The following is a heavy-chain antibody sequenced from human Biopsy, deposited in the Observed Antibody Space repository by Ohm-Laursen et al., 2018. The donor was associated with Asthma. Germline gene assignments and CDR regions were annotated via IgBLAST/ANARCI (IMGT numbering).Heavy chain of an antibody. CDR1: GYNFISFA. D-gene: IGHD3-9*01. CDR3: ARTYYDFLTGQVKDVFGV. Sequence: SSVKVSCNASGYNFISFAIHWVRQAPGQRLEWMGWVNTGNGDTKYSQKFQGRVTITRDTSASTAYMELKSLRSEDTATYYCARTYYDFLTGQVKDVFGVWGQGTMVTVSS. J-gene: IGHJ3*01. V-gene: IGHV1-3*04. CDR2: VNTGNGDT.